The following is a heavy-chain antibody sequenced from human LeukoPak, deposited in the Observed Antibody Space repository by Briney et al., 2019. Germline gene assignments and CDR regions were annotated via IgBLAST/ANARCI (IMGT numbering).Heavy chain of an antibody. V-gene: IGHV1-69*04. D-gene: IGHD3-10*01. Sequence: ASVKVSCKASGGTFSSYAISWVRQAPGQGLEWMGRIIPILGIANYAQKFQGRVTITADKSTSTAYMELSSLRSEDTAVYYCAREITMVRGVISDWFDPWGQGTLVTVSS. CDR3: AREITMVRGVISDWFDP. J-gene: IGHJ5*02. CDR1: GGTFSSYA. CDR2: IIPILGIA.